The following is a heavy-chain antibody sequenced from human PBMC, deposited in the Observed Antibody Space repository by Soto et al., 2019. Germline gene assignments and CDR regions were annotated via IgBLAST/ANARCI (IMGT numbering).Heavy chain of an antibody. CDR3: ARTEGELFVQIGPDFDY. CDR1: GFTFSSYS. J-gene: IGHJ4*02. Sequence: GGSLRLSCAASGFTFSSYSMNWVRQAPGKGLEWVSSISSSSSYIYYADSVKGRFTISRDNAKNSLYLQMNSLRAEDTAVYYCARTEGELFVQIGPDFDYWGQGTLVTVSS. CDR2: ISSSSSYI. V-gene: IGHV3-21*01. D-gene: IGHD3-10*01.